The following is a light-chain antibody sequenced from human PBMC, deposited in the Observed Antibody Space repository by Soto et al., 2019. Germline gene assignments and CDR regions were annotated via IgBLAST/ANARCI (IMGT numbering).Light chain of an antibody. CDR3: QLWDSSSDTEV. CDR1: NIGRKS. V-gene: IGLV3-21*02. Sequence: SYELTQPPSVSGAPGQSASITCGGSNIGRKSVHWYQQKPRQTPVVVVYDDRDRPPGTPEGFSRSNTGNTATLTISRVEAGDEADYYCQLWDSSSDTEVFGGGTKLTVL. J-gene: IGLJ2*01. CDR2: DDR.